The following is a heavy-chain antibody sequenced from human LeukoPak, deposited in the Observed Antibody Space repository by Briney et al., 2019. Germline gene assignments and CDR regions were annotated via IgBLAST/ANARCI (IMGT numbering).Heavy chain of an antibody. CDR1: GFTFSSDW. CDR3: ARDTGSMAARFFDN. CDR2: IYSGGST. Sequence: GGSLRLSCAASGFTFSSDWMSWVRQAPGKGLEWVSVIYSGGSTYYADSVKGRFTISRDNSKNTLYLQMNSLRAEDTAVYYCARDTGSMAARFFDNWGQGTLVTVSS. J-gene: IGHJ4*02. D-gene: IGHD2-8*02. V-gene: IGHV3-53*01.